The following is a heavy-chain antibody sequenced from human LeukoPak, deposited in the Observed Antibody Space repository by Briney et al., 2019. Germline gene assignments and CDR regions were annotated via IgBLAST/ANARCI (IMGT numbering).Heavy chain of an antibody. J-gene: IGHJ4*02. V-gene: IGHV3-23*01. CDR3: AKWGDYDVLTGYYVSDY. Sequence: ASLRLSRADSGFTFSNYAMSWVRQAPGKGLEWVSAITGSGGNTYYADSVKGRFTISRDNSKNTVLLQMNSLRAEDTAVYYCAKWGDYDVLTGYYVSDYWGQGTLVTVSS. CDR1: GFTFSNYA. CDR2: ITGSGGNT. D-gene: IGHD3-9*01.